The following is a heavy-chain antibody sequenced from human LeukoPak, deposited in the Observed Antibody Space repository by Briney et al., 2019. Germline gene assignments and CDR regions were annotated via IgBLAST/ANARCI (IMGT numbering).Heavy chain of an antibody. Sequence: SGTLSLTRAVSGGSFSGYYWTWIRQSPGRGLEWIGEIYHRGSTNYNPSLKSGVTLSVDTPKNQFSLKLNSVTAADTAVYYCARGLIKGIEVAGTGWGQGTLVTVSP. CDR1: GGSFSGYY. V-gene: IGHV4-34*01. J-gene: IGHJ4*02. CDR3: ARGLIKGIEVAGTG. CDR2: IYHRGST. D-gene: IGHD6-19*01.